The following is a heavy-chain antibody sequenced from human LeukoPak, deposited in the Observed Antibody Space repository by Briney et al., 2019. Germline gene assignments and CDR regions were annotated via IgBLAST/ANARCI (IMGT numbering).Heavy chain of an antibody. Sequence: GGSLRLSCAGSGFIYSSYAMSLVRQAPGKGLEWVSTISHSGGSTYYADSVKGRFTISRDNSKNTLYLQMNSLRVEDTAEYYCANGGSGLDYFDYWGQGTLVTVTS. CDR3: ANGGSGLDYFDY. CDR2: ISHSGGST. V-gene: IGHV3-23*01. D-gene: IGHD3-10*01. J-gene: IGHJ4*02. CDR1: GFIYSSYA.